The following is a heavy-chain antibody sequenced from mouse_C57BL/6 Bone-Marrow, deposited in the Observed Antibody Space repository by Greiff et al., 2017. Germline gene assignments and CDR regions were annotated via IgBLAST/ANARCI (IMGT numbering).Heavy chain of an antibody. Sequence: VQPQQSGPELVKPGASGQIFRKAFGHAFCSPWLTRVKQRPGTGLGWIGRVYPGGGGTNYNGKFTGKATLTADKSSRPAYTQPSSLTSEGSAVYVCAYYDSYVYFDDWGQGTTLTVSS. D-gene: IGHD2-3*01. J-gene: IGHJ2*01. V-gene: IGHV1-82*01. CDR2: VYPGGGGT. CDR3: AYYDSYVYFDD. CDR1: GHAFCSPW.